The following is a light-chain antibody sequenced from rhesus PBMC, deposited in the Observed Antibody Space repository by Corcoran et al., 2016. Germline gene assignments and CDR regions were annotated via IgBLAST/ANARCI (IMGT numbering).Light chain of an antibody. CDR2: NRS. J-gene: IGKJ1*01. CDR3: RQTKSSPPT. CDR1: ETVSFFGINL. V-gene: IGKV7-13*02. Sequence: DIVLTQSPASLAVSPGQRATVTCRASETVSFFGINLIHWYQQKPGQPPKLLIYNRSNKDTGVPARFSGGGSGTDFTLTINPVEPDDAADYYCRQTKSSPPTFGQGTKVEIK.